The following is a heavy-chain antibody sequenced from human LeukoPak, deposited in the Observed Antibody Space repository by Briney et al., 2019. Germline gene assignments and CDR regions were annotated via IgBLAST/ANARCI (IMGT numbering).Heavy chain of an antibody. V-gene: IGHV3-30*18. Sequence: PGRSLRLSCAASGFTFSSYGMHWVRQAPGKGLEWVAVISYDGSNKYYADSVKGRFTISRDNSKNTLFLQMNSLRAEDTAVYYCAKDNSYGYVSRGYYFEYWGQGTLVTVSS. CDR1: GFTFSSYG. CDR2: ISYDGSNK. J-gene: IGHJ4*02. D-gene: IGHD5-18*01. CDR3: AKDNSYGYVSRGYYFEY.